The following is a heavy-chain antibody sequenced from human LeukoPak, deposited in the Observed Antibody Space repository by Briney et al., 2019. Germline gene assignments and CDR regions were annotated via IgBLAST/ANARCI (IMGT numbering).Heavy chain of an antibody. CDR3: ARGPAAVHP. CDR1: GYSLTNHY. Sequence: PSETLSLTCAVHGYSLTNHYWIWIRQPPGKGLEWIAEDLHTGSTNCNPSFKSRVTVSVDTSKNQFFLNLTSVTAADTAVYYCARGPAAVHPWGRGILVTVSS. V-gene: IGHV4-34*12. D-gene: IGHD6-13*01. CDR2: DLHTGST. J-gene: IGHJ5*02.